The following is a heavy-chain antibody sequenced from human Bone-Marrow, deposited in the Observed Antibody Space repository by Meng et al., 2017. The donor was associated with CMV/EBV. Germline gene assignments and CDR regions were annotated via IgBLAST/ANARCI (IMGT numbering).Heavy chain of an antibody. CDR3: ARAPLLIAARSNGMDV. CDR1: GYTFTGYY. J-gene: IGHJ6*02. CDR2: INPNSSGT. V-gene: IGHV1-2*02. Sequence: ASVKVSCQASGYTFTGYYMHWVRQAPGQGLEWMGWINPNSSGTNYAQKFQGRVTMTRDTSISTAYMELSRLRSDDTAVYYCARAPLLIAARSNGMDVWGQGTTVTVSS. D-gene: IGHD6-6*01.